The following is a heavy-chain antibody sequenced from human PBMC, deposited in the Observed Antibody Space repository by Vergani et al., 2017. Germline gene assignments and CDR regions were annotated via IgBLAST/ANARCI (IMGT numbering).Heavy chain of an antibody. CDR2: INPNSGGT. CDR1: GYTFTGYY. Sequence: QVQLVQSGAEVKKPGASVKVSCKASGYTFTGYYIHWVRQAPGQGLEWMGWINPNSGGTNYAQKFQCSVTMTRDTTISTAYMELSRLRADDTAVYHCARESNWFDPWGQGTLVTVSS. J-gene: IGHJ5*02. CDR3: ARESNWFDP. V-gene: IGHV1-2*02.